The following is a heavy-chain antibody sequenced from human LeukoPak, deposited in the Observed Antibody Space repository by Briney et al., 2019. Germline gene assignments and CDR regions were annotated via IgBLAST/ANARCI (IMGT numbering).Heavy chain of an antibody. V-gene: IGHV3-7*01. J-gene: IGHJ6*02. D-gene: IGHD4/OR15-4a*01. CDR1: EFTFSSYW. CDR2: IKQDGGEK. CDR3: AKGGAGIYYGMDV. Sequence: PGGSLRLSCAASEFTFSSYWMSWVRQAPGKGLEWVANIKQDGGEKYYLDSVKGRFTVSRDNAKNSLYLQMNSLRAEDTAVYYCAKGGAGIYYGMDVWGQGTTVTVSS.